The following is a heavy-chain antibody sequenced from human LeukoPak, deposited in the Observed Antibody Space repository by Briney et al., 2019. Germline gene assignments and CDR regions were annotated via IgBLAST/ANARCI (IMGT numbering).Heavy chain of an antibody. V-gene: IGHV4-4*07. J-gene: IGHJ3*02. Sequence: SETLSLTCTVSGGPISSYYWSWIRQPPGKGLEWIGRIYTSGSTNYNPSLKSRVTMSVDTSKNQFSLKLSSVTAADTAVYYCAREGLRFLDPDDAFDIWGQGTMVTVSS. CDR2: IYTSGST. D-gene: IGHD3-3*01. CDR1: GGPISSYY. CDR3: AREGLRFLDPDDAFDI.